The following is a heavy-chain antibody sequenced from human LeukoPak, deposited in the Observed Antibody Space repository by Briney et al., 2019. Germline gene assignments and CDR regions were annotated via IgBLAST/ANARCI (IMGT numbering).Heavy chain of an antibody. D-gene: IGHD3-22*01. CDR1: GGSISGYY. Sequence: PSETLSLTCTVSGGSISGYYWSWIRQPPGKGLEWIGYIYYSGSTNYNPSLKSRVTISVDTSKNQFSLKLSSVTAADTAVYYCARLAYYYDSSGYYYYIDYWGQGTLVTVSS. J-gene: IGHJ4*02. CDR2: IYYSGST. CDR3: ARLAYYYDSSGYYYYIDY. V-gene: IGHV4-59*08.